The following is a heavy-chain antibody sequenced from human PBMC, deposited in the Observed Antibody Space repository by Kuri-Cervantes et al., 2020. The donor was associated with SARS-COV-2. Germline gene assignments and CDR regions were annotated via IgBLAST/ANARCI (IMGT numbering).Heavy chain of an antibody. CDR2: VYYSGST. Sequence: GSLRLSCTVSGGSISSGSYYWGWIRQPPGKGLEWIGSVYYSGSTYYTPSLKSRVTISVDTSNNQFSLKLSSVTAADTAVYYCASIKSYYYYMDVWGKGTMVTVSS. V-gene: IGHV4-39*07. CDR1: GGSISSGSYY. J-gene: IGHJ6*03. CDR3: ASIKSYYYYMDV.